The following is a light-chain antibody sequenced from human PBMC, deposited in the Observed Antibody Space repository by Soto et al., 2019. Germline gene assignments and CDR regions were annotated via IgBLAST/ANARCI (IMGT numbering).Light chain of an antibody. V-gene: IGLV4-69*01. CDR1: SGHSSYA. CDR2: VNSDGSH. J-gene: IGLJ2*01. Sequence: QAVVTQSPSASASLGASVKLTCTLSSGHSSYAIAWHQQQPEKGPRFLMKVNSDGSHYKGDGIPDRFSGSNSGAERYLTISSLQSEDEADYYCQTWGTGTVIFGGGTKLTVL. CDR3: QTWGTGTVI.